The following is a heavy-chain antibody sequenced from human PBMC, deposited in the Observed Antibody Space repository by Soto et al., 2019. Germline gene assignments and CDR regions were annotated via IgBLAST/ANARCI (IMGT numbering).Heavy chain of an antibody. J-gene: IGHJ6*02. CDR3: ARDLYCSGGSCPHPHNYYYYGMDV. CDR2: IWYDGSNK. D-gene: IGHD2-15*01. Sequence: QVQLVESGGGVVQPGRSLRLSCAASGFTFSSYGMHWVRQAPGKGLEWVAVIWYDGSNKYYADSVKGRFTISRDNSKNTLYLQMNSLRAEDTAVYYCARDLYCSGGSCPHPHNYYYYGMDVWGQGTTVTVSS. V-gene: IGHV3-33*01. CDR1: GFTFSSYG.